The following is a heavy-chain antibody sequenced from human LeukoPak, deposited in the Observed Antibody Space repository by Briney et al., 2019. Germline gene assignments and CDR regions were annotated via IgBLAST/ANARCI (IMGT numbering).Heavy chain of an antibody. D-gene: IGHD3-10*01. J-gene: IGHJ4*02. Sequence: GGSLRLSCAASGFTFSSYAMHWVRPAPGKGLEWAAVISYDGSNKYSADSVKGRFTISRDNSKNTLYLQMNSLRAEDTAVYYCARDYYSGSGCFDYWGQGTLVTVSS. CDR2: ISYDGSNK. CDR3: ARDYYSGSGCFDY. CDR1: GFTFSSYA. V-gene: IGHV3-30-3*01.